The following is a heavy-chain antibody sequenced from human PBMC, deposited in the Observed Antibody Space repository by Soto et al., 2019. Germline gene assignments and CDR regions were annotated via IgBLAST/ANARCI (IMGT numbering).Heavy chain of an antibody. Sequence: GGSLCLSCTVSGFSFSGYCMHWVRQAPGKGLEWVGVISYDGSTKYYADSVKGRFTISRDNSKNTMYLQMNSLRAEGTAVFYCARDRGIVIVPSAMTGMDVWGQGTTVTVSS. J-gene: IGHJ6*02. CDR2: ISYDGSTK. D-gene: IGHD2-2*01. V-gene: IGHV3-30*05. CDR3: ARDRGIVIVPSAMTGMDV. CDR1: GFSFSGYC.